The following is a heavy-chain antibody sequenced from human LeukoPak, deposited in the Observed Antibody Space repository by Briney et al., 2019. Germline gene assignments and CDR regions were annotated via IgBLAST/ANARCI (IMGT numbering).Heavy chain of an antibody. CDR2: IYTGGST. CDR3: SRDPAMTSGYGMDV. J-gene: IGHJ6*02. V-gene: IGHV3-66*01. CDR1: GFTVSSSF. Sequence: GGSLRLSCAASGFTVSSSFMSWVRQAPGKGLEWVSVIYTGGSTYYADSVKGRFTISRDDSKNMVYLQMNSLRAEDTAVYFCSRDPAMTSGYGMDVWGQGTTVTVPS. D-gene: IGHD4-11*01.